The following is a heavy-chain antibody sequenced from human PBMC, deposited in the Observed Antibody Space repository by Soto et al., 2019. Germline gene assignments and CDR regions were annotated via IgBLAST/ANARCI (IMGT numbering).Heavy chain of an antibody. J-gene: IGHJ4*02. CDR1: GFTFTYYA. CDR3: AKDRDYPRDQFHY. CDR2: ISANGQGI. D-gene: IGHD2-2*01. Sequence: EVQLLESGGGLVQPGGSLRLSCTASGFTFTYYAFSWVRQAPGKGLEWVSAISANGQGIYYADSVRGRFTISRDNSKNTVFLHMDRRRAEDTAVYYCAKDRDYPRDQFHYWGQGTLVTVSS. V-gene: IGHV3-23*01.